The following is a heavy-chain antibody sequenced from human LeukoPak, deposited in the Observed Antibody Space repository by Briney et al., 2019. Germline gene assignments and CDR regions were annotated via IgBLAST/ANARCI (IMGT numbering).Heavy chain of an antibody. D-gene: IGHD3-22*01. V-gene: IGHV4-39*01. CDR3: ARTTYYSDGSGYNRYPFDY. Sequence: SETLSLTCTVSGGSISASSYYWDWIRQPPGKGLEWVASIYYSGNTYYNPSLKSRVTISVDTSKNQFSLMLSPVTAADTAVYYCARTTYYSDGSGYNRYPFDYWGQGTLVTVSS. J-gene: IGHJ4*02. CDR2: IYYSGNT. CDR1: GGSISASSYY.